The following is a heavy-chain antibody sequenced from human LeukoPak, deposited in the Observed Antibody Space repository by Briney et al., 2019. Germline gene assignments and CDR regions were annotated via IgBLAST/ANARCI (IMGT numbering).Heavy chain of an antibody. Sequence: GGSLRLSCAASGFTVSSNYMSWVRQAPGKGLEWVSVIYSGGSTYYADSVKGRFTISRDNSKNTLYLQMSSLRAEDTAVYYCARAHDCSGGSCYSGYFDYWGQGTLVTVSS. CDR1: GFTVSSNY. J-gene: IGHJ4*02. CDR2: IYSGGST. V-gene: IGHV3-53*01. CDR3: ARAHDCSGGSCYSGYFDY. D-gene: IGHD2-15*01.